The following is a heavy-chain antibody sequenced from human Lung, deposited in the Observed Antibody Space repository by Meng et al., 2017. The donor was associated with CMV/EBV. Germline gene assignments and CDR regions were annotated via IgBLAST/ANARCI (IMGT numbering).Heavy chain of an antibody. V-gene: IGHV1-18*01. CDR1: GYAFTSYG. CDR3: ARATDTLYQLLFSRVPPYYYYGMDV. D-gene: IGHD2-2*01. J-gene: IGHJ6*01. CDR2: ISANSGNT. Sequence: SVXVSXXASGYAFTSYGISWVRRAPGQGLEWMGWISANSGNTHYAQNLQGRVTMTTDTSTSTAYMDLRSLSSDDTAVYYCARATDTLYQLLFSRVPPYYYYGMDVWGQGXTVTVSS.